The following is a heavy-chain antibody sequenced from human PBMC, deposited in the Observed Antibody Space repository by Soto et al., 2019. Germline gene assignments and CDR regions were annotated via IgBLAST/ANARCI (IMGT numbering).Heavy chain of an antibody. J-gene: IGHJ6*02. Sequence: SETLSLTCTVSGGSISSGGYYWSWIRQHPGKGLEWIGYIYYSGSTYYNPSLKSRVTISVDTSKNQFSLKLSSVAAADTAVYYCARGDYAAYYYGMDVWGQGTTVTVSS. CDR2: IYYSGST. V-gene: IGHV4-31*03. CDR1: GGSISSGGYY. CDR3: ARGDYAAYYYGMDV. D-gene: IGHD4-17*01.